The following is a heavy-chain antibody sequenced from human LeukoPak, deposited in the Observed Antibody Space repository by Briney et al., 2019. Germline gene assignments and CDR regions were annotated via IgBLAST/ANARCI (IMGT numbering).Heavy chain of an antibody. CDR3: TRVTSPYDYGDY. Sequence: GGSLRLSCTASGFTFGDYAMSWVRQAPGKGLEWVGFIRSKAYGGTTEYAASVKDRFTISRDDSKSIAYLQMNSLKTEDTAVYYCTRVTSPYDYGDYWGQGTLVTVSS. CDR2: IRSKAYGGTT. V-gene: IGHV3-49*04. CDR1: GFTFGDYA. D-gene: IGHD3-16*01. J-gene: IGHJ4*02.